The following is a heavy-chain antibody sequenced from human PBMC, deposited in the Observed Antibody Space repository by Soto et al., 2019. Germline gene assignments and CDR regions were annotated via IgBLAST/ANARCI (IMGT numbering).Heavy chain of an antibody. J-gene: IGHJ4*02. CDR1: GFTIDDHA. D-gene: IGHD4-4*01. CDR3: AKGWGYSSYYFFDF. Sequence: PGGYLRLPCAASGFTIDDHAMHCVRQVPGKDLKWVSGITWNSGNIGYADSVKGRFTISRDNAKNYLYLQMNSLRAEVTAFYYCAKGWGYSSYYFFDFWGEGLLVTVYS. V-gene: IGHV3-9*01. CDR2: ITWNSGNI.